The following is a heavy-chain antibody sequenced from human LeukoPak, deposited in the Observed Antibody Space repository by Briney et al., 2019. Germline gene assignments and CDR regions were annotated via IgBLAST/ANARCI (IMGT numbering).Heavy chain of an antibody. CDR1: GGSISSTSYY. CDR2: LYYSGST. Sequence: SETLSLTCTVSGGSISSTSYYWGWIRQPPGKGLEWIGGLYYSGSTYYNPSLKSRVTISVDTSKNQFSLKLSSVTAADTAVYYCARDGALSGYGGDAFDIWGQGTMVTVSS. V-gene: IGHV4-39*07. CDR3: ARDGALSGYGGDAFDI. D-gene: IGHD5-12*01. J-gene: IGHJ3*02.